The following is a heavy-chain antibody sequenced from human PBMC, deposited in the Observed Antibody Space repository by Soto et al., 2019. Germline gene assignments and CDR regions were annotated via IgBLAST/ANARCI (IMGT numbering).Heavy chain of an antibody. Sequence: SETLSLTCTVSGGSISSGGYYWSWIRQHPGKGLEWIGYIYYSGSTYYNPSLKSRVTISVDTSKNQFSLKLSSVTAADTAVYYCARYYDFWSGYYGGVDYYYYYGMDVWGQGTTVTVSS. CDR2: IYYSGST. V-gene: IGHV4-31*03. CDR3: ARYYDFWSGYYGGVDYYYYYGMDV. J-gene: IGHJ6*02. CDR1: GGSISSGGYY. D-gene: IGHD3-3*01.